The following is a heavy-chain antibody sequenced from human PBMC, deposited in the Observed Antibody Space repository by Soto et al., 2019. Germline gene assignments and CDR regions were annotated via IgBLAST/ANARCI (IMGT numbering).Heavy chain of an antibody. CDR1: RGSISDYY. CDR3: ARVGSGCYSNNWCDT. V-gene: IGHV4-59*01. D-gene: IGHD3-3*01. J-gene: IGHJ5*02. CDR2: SYDSGST. Sequence: PSETLSLTCTVSRGSISDYYWGWIRQPPGKGLEWEGYSYDSGSTKYNPSLKSRVTSSGDTSKNRISLERKSVTVEDTAVYYWARVGSGCYSNNWCDTWGEGTLVTVSS.